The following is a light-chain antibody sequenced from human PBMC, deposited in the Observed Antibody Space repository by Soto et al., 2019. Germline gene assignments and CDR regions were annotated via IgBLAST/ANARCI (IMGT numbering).Light chain of an antibody. V-gene: IGKV3-20*01. CDR2: DAS. CDR3: QQYGNSPRT. J-gene: IGKJ3*01. Sequence: EIVLTQSPGILSLSPGERATLSCRASQSISSSYLAWYQQKPGQAPRLLIYDASSRATGIPDRFSGSGSGTDFTITNSRLEPEDCAVYYCQQYGNSPRTFGPGTKVDIK. CDR1: QSISSSY.